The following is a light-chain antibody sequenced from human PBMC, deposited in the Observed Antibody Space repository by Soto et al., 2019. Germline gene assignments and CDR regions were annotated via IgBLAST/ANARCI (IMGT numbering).Light chain of an antibody. J-gene: IGKJ5*01. CDR1: QSVSSY. Sequence: EIVLTQSPSTLSWSAGERATLSWRASQSVSSYLAWYQQKPGQAPRLLIYDASNRATGIPARFSGSGSGTDFTLTISSLEPEDFAIYYCQQRNTWPITFGQGTRLEIK. CDR2: DAS. CDR3: QQRNTWPIT. V-gene: IGKV3-11*01.